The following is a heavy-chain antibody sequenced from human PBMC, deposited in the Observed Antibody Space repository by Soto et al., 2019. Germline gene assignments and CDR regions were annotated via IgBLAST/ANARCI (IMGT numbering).Heavy chain of an antibody. CDR2: IYQSGST. D-gene: IGHD3-10*01. V-gene: IGHV4-39*01. J-gene: IGHJ4*02. Sequence: QLQLQESVPGLVKPSETLSLTCTVSGGSISSSAYWWTWTRQPPGKGLEWIGSIYQSGSTYYTPSLKSRVIMSVDTSKNQFSLNLSSVTAADTAVYYCARQQSSGLWSFDCWGQGTLVTVSS. CDR1: GGSISSSAYW. CDR3: ARQQSSGLWSFDC.